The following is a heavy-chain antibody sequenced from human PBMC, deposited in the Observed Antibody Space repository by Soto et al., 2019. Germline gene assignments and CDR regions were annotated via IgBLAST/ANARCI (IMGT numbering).Heavy chain of an antibody. Sequence: QVQLVQSGAEVKKPGASVKVSRKASGYTFTTYHISWVRQATGQGLEWMGWMNPNGGNTGYAQKFQGRVTMTRDTSQTTAYMGLSRLRSDDPAVYYRAGGGGGRWYSEDYWGQGTLVTVSS. CDR1: GYTFTTYH. V-gene: IGHV1-8*01. J-gene: IGHJ4*02. CDR3: AGGGGGRWYSEDY. CDR2: MNPNGGNT. D-gene: IGHD6-13*01.